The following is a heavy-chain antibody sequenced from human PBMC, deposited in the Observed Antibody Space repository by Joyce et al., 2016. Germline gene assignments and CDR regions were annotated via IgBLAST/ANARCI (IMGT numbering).Heavy chain of an antibody. D-gene: IGHD3-10*01. J-gene: IGHJ4*02. V-gene: IGHV4-30-2*01. CDR3: ARAPRGPGYFDS. CDR2: IYHRGNT. Sequence: QLLLQESGPGLVKTSQTLSLTCAVSGDSFTTGGYAWNWIRQPPGKVLEWIGDIYHRGNTHFTPSLQSRVTISLDRSKSQFSLKLSSVTAADTAVYYCARAPRGPGYFDSWGQGTLVTVSS. CDR1: GDSFTTGGYA.